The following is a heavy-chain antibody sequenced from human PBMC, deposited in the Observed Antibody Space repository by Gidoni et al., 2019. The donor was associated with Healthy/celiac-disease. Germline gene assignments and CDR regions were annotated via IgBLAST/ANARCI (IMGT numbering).Heavy chain of an antibody. CDR1: GDTVTGYD. CDR2: INPNSGGT. CDR3: ARGLYYDFWSGYYASGMDV. V-gene: IGHV1-2*02. Sequence: QVQLVQSGAEVKKPGSSVKVSCKASGDTVTGYDMHGWRQAPGQGLEWMGWINPNSGGTNSASKFQGSVTMPRDTSISTAYMELSRLRSDDTAVYYCARGLYYDFWSGYYASGMDVWGQGTTVTVSS. D-gene: IGHD3-3*01. J-gene: IGHJ6*02.